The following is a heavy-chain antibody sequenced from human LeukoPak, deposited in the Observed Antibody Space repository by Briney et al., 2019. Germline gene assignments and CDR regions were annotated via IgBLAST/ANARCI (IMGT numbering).Heavy chain of an antibody. J-gene: IGHJ5*02. CDR3: ARARKYNGNPNWIDL. V-gene: IGHV4-4*02. Sequence: SETLSLTCTVSGGSISSSDWWSWVRQPPGKGLEWIGEISHSGNTYYNPSLKSRVTISVDTSKNHFSLNLSAVTAADTAVYYCARARKYNGNPNWIDLWGQGVLVTVSS. CDR2: ISHSGNT. D-gene: IGHD4-23*01. CDR1: GGSISSSDW.